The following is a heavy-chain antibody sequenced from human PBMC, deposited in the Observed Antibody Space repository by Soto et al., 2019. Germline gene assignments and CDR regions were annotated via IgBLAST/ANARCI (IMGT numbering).Heavy chain of an antibody. CDR2: IAYDASKK. J-gene: IGHJ1*01. D-gene: IGHD2-15*01. V-gene: IGHV3-30*03. Sequence: QVQLVESGGGVVQPGRSLRLSCAASGFSFSYYAMHWVRQAPGKGLEWVAVIAYDASKKYYADSVKGRFTISRDNSKNTLYLQMNSLRDEDTAVYYCASPYCRGGSCYLPEYFQHWGKGTLVTVSS. CDR1: GFSFSYYA. CDR3: ASPYCRGGSCYLPEYFQH.